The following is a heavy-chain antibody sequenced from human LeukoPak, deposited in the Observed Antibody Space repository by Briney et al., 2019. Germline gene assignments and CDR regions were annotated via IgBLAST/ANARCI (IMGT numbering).Heavy chain of an antibody. V-gene: IGHV4-34*01. CDR1: GGSFSGYY. CDR3: ARIGMVRGVIFY. CDR2: INHSGST. D-gene: IGHD3-10*01. Sequence: SETLSLTCAVYGGSFSGYYWSWIRQPPGKGLGWIGEINHSGSTNYNPSLKSRVTISVDTSKNQFSLKLSSVTAADTAVYYCARIGMVRGVIFYWGQGTLVTVSS. J-gene: IGHJ4*02.